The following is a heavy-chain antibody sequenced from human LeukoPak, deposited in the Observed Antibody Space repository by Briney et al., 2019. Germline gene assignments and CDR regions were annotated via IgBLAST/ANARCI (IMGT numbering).Heavy chain of an antibody. CDR1: GGSFSGCY. CDR2: MNPGGNI. V-gene: IGHV4-34*01. CDR3: ARRTYYYDDTAWARED. J-gene: IGHJ4*02. Sequence: PSETLSLTCAVYGGSFSGCYWKWIRQSPGKGLECIGEMNPGGNIDYNPSLKSRVTISVDTSRNQFSLKLNSATAADTAVYYCARRTYYYDDTAWAREDWGQGTLVTVSS. D-gene: IGHD3-22*01.